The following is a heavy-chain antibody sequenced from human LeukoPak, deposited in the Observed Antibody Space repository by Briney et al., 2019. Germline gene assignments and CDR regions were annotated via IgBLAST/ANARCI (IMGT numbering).Heavy chain of an antibody. Sequence: PGRSLRLSCAASGFTFSSYAMHWVRQAPGKGLEWVAVISYDGSNKYYADSVKGRFTISRDNSKNTLYLQMNSLRAEDTAVYYCATHGMGSTDILTGYVYWGQGTLVTVSS. D-gene: IGHD3-9*01. CDR3: ATHGMGSTDILTGYVY. J-gene: IGHJ4*02. V-gene: IGHV3-30-3*01. CDR1: GFTFSSYA. CDR2: ISYDGSNK.